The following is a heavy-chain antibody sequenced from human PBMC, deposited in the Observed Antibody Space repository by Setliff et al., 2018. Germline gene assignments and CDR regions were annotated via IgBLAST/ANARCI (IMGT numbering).Heavy chain of an antibody. V-gene: IGHV3-30*01. J-gene: IGHJ3*01. Sequence: PGGSLRLSCAASGFTFSTYALHWFRQAPGKGLEWVALTSYDGGIEDYGDSVKGRFTISRDNSRNTLYLQMNSLRAEDTAVCYCARGSELWGQGTRVTVSS. CDR2: TSYDGGIE. CDR3: ARGSEL. CDR1: GFTFSTYA.